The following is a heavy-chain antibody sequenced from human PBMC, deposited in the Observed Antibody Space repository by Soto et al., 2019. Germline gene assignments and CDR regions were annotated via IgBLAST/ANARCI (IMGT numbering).Heavy chain of an antibody. J-gene: IGHJ4*02. CDR2: ISGSGGST. CDR3: VQITMRKDPFDY. V-gene: IGHV3-23*01. CDR1: GFTFSSYA. Sequence: HPGGSLRLSCAASGFTFSSYAMSWVRQAPGKGLEWVSAISGSGGSTYYADSVKGRFTISRDNSKNTLYLQMNSLRAEDTAVYYCVQITMRKDPFDYWGQGTLAPVSS. D-gene: IGHD3-22*01.